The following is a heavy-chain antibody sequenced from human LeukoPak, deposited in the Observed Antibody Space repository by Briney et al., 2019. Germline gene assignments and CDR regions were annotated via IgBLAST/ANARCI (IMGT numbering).Heavy chain of an antibody. Sequence: SQTLSLTCTVSGGSISSGSYYWSWIRQPAGKGLEWIGRIYTSGSTNYNPPLKSRVTISVDTSKNQFSLKLSSVTAADTAVYYCARESWKEVGILDYWGQGTLVTVSS. CDR1: GGSISSGSYY. J-gene: IGHJ4*02. CDR2: IYTSGST. CDR3: ARESWKEVGILDY. V-gene: IGHV4-61*02. D-gene: IGHD2-21*01.